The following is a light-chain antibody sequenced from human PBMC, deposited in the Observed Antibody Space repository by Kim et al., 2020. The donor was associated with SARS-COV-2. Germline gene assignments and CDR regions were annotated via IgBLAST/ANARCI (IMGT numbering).Light chain of an antibody. V-gene: IGKV3-20*01. CDR1: QSVASNH. J-gene: IGKJ2*01. Sequence: LSPGARAPLSCRVSQSVASNHLAWFQQKPGQAPRLLIYGTSSRAPAIPDRFSASGSGTDFTLTISRLEPEDFAIYYCQQYDRPPYTFGQGTKLEI. CDR3: QQYDRPPYT. CDR2: GTS.